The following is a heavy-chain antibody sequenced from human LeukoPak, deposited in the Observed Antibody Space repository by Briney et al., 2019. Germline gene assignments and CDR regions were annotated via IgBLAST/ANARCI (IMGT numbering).Heavy chain of an antibody. J-gene: IGHJ4*02. CDR3: ARHQHYGDYDYFDF. CDR2: VFASGST. CDR1: GGSVSGHY. V-gene: IGHV4-59*08. D-gene: IGHD4-17*01. Sequence: PSETLYLTCSVSGGSVSGHYWSWIRQTPERGLEWLGFVFASGSTNYNPFLKSRVTMSADMSRNQFYLGLQSVSAADTGVYFCARHQHYGDYDYFDFWGQGTLVTVSS.